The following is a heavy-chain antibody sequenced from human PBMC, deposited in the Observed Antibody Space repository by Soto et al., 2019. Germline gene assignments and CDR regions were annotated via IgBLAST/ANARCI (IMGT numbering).Heavy chain of an antibody. Sequence: GGSLRLSCAASGFTFDDYTMHWVRQAPGKGLEWVSLISWDGGSTYYADSVKGRFTISRDNSKNSLYLQMNSLRTEDTALYYCAKDQYSSSWSNYYYYGMDVWGQGTTVTVSS. CDR3: AKDQYSSSWSNYYYYGMDV. J-gene: IGHJ6*02. V-gene: IGHV3-43*01. CDR1: GFTFDDYT. CDR2: ISWDGGST. D-gene: IGHD6-13*01.